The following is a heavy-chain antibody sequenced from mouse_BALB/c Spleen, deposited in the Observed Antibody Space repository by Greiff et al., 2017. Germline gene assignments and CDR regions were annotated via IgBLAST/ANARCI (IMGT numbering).Heavy chain of an antibody. CDR3: ARDHYYGSSSFAY. D-gene: IGHD1-1*01. CDR2: INSNGGST. Sequence: EVKLVESGGGLVQPGGSLKLSCAASGFTFSSYGMSWVRQTPDKRLELVATINSNGGSTYYPDSVKGRFTISRDNAKNTLYLQMSSLKSEDTAMYYCARDHYYGSSSFAYWGQGTLVTVSA. J-gene: IGHJ3*01. V-gene: IGHV5-6-3*01. CDR1: GFTFSSYG.